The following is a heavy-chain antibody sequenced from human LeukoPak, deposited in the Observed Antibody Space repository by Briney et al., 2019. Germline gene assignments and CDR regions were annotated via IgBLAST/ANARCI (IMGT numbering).Heavy chain of an antibody. CDR2: INHSGST. J-gene: IGHJ4*02. D-gene: IGHD1-1*01. V-gene: IGHV4-34*01. Sequence: SETLSRTCAVYGGSFSGYYWSWIRQPPGKGLEWIGEINHSGSTNYNPSLKSRVTISVDTSKNQFSLKLSSVTAADTAVYYCARANAGGLDYWGQGTLVTVSS. CDR3: ARANAGGLDY. CDR1: GGSFSGYY.